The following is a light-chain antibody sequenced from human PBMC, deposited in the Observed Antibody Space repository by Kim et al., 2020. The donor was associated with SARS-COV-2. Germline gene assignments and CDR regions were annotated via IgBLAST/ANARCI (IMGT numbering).Light chain of an antibody. CDR2: GKN. V-gene: IGLV3-19*01. CDR3: NSRDSSGNHLV. CDR1: SLRSYY. Sequence: VALGQTVRSTCQGDSLRSYYASWYQQQPGPAPVLVIYGKNNRPSGIPDRFSGSSSGNTASLTITGAQAEDEADYYCNSRDSSGNHLVFGGGTQLTVL. J-gene: IGLJ3*02.